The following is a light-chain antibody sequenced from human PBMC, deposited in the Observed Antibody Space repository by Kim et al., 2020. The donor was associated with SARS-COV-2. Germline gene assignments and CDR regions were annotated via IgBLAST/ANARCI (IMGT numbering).Light chain of an antibody. Sequence: SPGERATLSCRASQSIRSNCLAWYQQKPGQAPRLLIYGASTRATGIPDRFSGSGSGAEFTLTIRRLETEDFAVYYCQHYGSTPRAFGQGTKVDIK. CDR1: QSIRSNC. V-gene: IGKV3-20*01. J-gene: IGKJ1*01. CDR3: QHYGSTPRA. CDR2: GAS.